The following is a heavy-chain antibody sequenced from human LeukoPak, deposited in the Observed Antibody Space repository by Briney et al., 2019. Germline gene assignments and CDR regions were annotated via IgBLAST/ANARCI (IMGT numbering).Heavy chain of an antibody. V-gene: IGHV1-2*02. Sequence: EASVKVSCKASGFTFTGYYMHWVRQAPGQGLEWMGWINPNSGGTNYAQTFQGRVTMTRDTSISTAYMELSSLRSDDTAVYYCARDSVDGRPDAFDIWGQGTLVTVSS. J-gene: IGHJ3*02. CDR1: GFTFTGYY. CDR2: INPNSGGT. D-gene: IGHD2-15*01. CDR3: ARDSVDGRPDAFDI.